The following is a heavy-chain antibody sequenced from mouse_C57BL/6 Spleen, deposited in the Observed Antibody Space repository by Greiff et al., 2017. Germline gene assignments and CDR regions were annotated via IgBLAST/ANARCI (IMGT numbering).Heavy chain of an antibody. CDR2: IDPEIGDT. Sequence: VQLQQSGAELVRPGASVTLSCTASGFNIKDDYMHWVQQRPEQGLEWIGWIDPEIGDTEYASKFQGQATITENTSTKAACQQLSRLTSEDTAVYCGNTGDYGSSYGAMDDWGQGTSVTVSS. D-gene: IGHD1-1*01. CDR1: GFNIKDDY. CDR3: NTGDYGSSYGAMDD. J-gene: IGHJ4*01. V-gene: IGHV14-4*01.